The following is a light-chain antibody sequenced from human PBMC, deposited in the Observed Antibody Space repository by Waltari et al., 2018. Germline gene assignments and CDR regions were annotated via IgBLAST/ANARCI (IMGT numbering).Light chain of an antibody. CDR1: QDINNY. J-gene: IGKJ5*01. CDR3: QQYDYLPIT. V-gene: IGKV1-33*01. CDR2: DAS. Sequence: DIQMTQSPSSLSASVGDRVTITCQARQDINNYLNWYQQKPGKAPKLLIYDASNLETGVPSRFSGGRSGTDFTLTINSLQSEDIATYYCQQYDYLPITFGQGTRLEIK.